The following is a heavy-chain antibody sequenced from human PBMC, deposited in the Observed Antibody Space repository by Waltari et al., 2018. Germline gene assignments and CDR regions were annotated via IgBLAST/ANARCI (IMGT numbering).Heavy chain of an antibody. CDR3: ARKGGRGYTYGPFYFDS. CDR2: INGDGYGI. D-gene: IGHD5-18*01. Sequence: EVQLLEAGGDLVQPGGALRPSCAASGFTFRDYWTHWARQAPGKGLVWVALINGDGYGITYSDSVQGRFTISRDNTKNTVYLQLNSLRADDTAVYYCARKGGRGYTYGPFYFDSWGRGTLVTVSS. V-gene: IGHV3-74*01. J-gene: IGHJ4*02. CDR1: GFTFRDYW.